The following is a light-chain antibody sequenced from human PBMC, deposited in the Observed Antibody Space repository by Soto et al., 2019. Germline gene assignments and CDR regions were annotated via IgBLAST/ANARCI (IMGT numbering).Light chain of an antibody. CDR2: DVS. J-gene: IGLJ3*02. CDR1: SSDVGAYNY. CDR3: SSYTISRTRV. Sequence: QSALTQPASVSGSPGQTITISCIGTSSDVGAYNYVSWYQQHPGKAPRLMIYDVSNRPSGVSNRFSGSKSGNTASLTISGLQADDEADYYCSSYTISRTRVFGGVTKLTVL. V-gene: IGLV2-14*03.